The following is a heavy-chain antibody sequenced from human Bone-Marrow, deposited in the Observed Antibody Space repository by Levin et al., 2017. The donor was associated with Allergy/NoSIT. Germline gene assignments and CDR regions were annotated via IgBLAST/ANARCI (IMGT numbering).Heavy chain of an antibody. V-gene: IGHV3-30*03. J-gene: IGHJ5*02. Sequence: GESLKISCTASGFTFTNYGLHWDRRAPGKGLEWLTVVSYDGSYTYYGDSVRGRITSSRDNSKDTLYLEMNSLRVEDTAMYYCAREFLHSGYYDLWGQGTLLTVSS. D-gene: IGHD3-22*01. CDR3: AREFLHSGYYDL. CDR1: GFTFTNYG. CDR2: VSYDGSYT.